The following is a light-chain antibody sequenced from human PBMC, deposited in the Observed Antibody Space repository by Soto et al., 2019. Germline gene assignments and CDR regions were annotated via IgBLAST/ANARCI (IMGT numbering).Light chain of an antibody. CDR1: LNINSY. CDR3: QQNSNTPQA. J-gene: IGKJ4*02. Sequence: DIQMTQSPTSLSASVGDRVTITCRASLNINSYLPWYQQKPGKAPRLLIYGASSLQSGVPSRFSGSGSGTVFTLTIGSLQPEDFATYYCQQNSNTPQAFGRGTKVAIK. CDR2: GAS. V-gene: IGKV1-39*01.